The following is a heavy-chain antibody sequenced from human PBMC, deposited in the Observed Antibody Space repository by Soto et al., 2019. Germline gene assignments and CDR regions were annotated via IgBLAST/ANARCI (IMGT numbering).Heavy chain of an antibody. CDR1: GYTFTSYG. V-gene: IGHV1-18*01. Sequence: ASVKVSCKTSGYTFTSYGISWVRQAPGQGLEWMGWISAYNGNTNYAQKLQGRVTMTTDTSTSTAYMELRSLRSDDTAVYYCARDREGYSSGWYQGYYYYVIDGWGQGTSVTVSS. CDR2: ISAYNGNT. CDR3: ARDREGYSSGWYQGYYYYVIDG. J-gene: IGHJ6*02. D-gene: IGHD6-19*01.